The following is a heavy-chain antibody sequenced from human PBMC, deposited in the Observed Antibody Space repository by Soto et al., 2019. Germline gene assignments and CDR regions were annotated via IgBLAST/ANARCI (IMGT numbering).Heavy chain of an antibody. CDR2: IYHSGST. J-gene: IGHJ3*02. CDR1: SGSISSSNW. Sequence: SETLSLTCAVSSGSISSSNWWSWVRQPPGKGLEWIGEIYHSGSTNYNPSLKSRVTISVDKSKNQFSLKLSSVTAADTAVYYCARAETTVTPSGAFDIWGQGTVVTVSS. D-gene: IGHD4-17*01. CDR3: ARAETTVTPSGAFDI. V-gene: IGHV4-4*02.